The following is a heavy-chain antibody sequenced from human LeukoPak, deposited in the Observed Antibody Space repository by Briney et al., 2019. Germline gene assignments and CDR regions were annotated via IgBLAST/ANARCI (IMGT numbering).Heavy chain of an antibody. J-gene: IGHJ4*02. D-gene: IGHD3-10*01. CDR1: GFTISFYW. CDR3: VRDGGYYGPDS. CDR2: INQVASEK. V-gene: IGHV3-7*04. Sequence: GGSLRLSCAASGFTISFYWMSWVRQAPGKGLEWVANINQVASEKNYVDSVKGRFTISRDNAKNSLYLQMNSVRGEDTGMYYCVRDGGYYGPDSWGEGALVRVSS.